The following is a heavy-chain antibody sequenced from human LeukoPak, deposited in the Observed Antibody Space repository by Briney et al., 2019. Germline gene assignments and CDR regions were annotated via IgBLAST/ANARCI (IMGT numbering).Heavy chain of an antibody. CDR1: GGTFSSYA. CDR3: ARDSIGAAGLDAFDI. CDR2: IIPIFGTA. D-gene: IGHD6-13*01. J-gene: IGHJ3*02. Sequence: SVKVSCKASGGTFSSYAISWVRQAPGQGLEWMGGIIPIFGTANYAQKFQGRVTITADESTSTAYMELSSLRSEDTAVYYCARDSIGAAGLDAFDIWGQGTMVTVSS. V-gene: IGHV1-69*13.